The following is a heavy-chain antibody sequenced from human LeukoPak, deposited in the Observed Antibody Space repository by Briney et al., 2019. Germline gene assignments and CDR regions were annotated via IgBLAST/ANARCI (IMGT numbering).Heavy chain of an antibody. V-gene: IGHV3-48*04. Sequence: GGSLRLSCAASGFSFSIYTMNWVRQAPGKGLEWVSHISSGSSTIYYADSVKGRFTISRDNAKNSLYLQMNSLRAEDTAVYYCAYGGSGYYYLAFWGQGTLVTVSS. CDR2: ISSGSSTI. J-gene: IGHJ4*02. D-gene: IGHD3-22*01. CDR1: GFSFSIYT. CDR3: AYGGSGYYYLAF.